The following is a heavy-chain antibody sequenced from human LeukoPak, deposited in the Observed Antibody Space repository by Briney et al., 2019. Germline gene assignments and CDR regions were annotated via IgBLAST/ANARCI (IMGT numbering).Heavy chain of an antibody. CDR1: GGSFSGYY. D-gene: IGHD6-19*01. CDR2: INHSGST. J-gene: IGHJ4*02. V-gene: IGHV4-34*01. Sequence: SETLSLTCAVYGGSFSGYYWSWIRQPPGKGLEWIGEINHSGSTNYNPSLKSRVTISVDTSKNQFSLKLSSVTAADTAVYYCARGPKQYSSGWYGTYYFDYWGQGTLVTVSS. CDR3: ARGPKQYSSGWYGTYYFDY.